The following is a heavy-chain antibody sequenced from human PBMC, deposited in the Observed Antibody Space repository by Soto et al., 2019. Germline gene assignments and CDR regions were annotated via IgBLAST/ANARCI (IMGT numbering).Heavy chain of an antibody. D-gene: IGHD6-19*01. CDR2: ISASGDRT. Sequence: EVQLLESGGDLQQPGGSLSLSCAASGFAFSSYAMTWVRQAPGKGLEWVSTISASGDRTYYLDSVRGRLTISRDNSKDTLYLPMNSLRAEDTAVYYCAKAGSFPHYYFDYWGQGTLVTVSA. CDR3: AKAGSFPHYYFDY. V-gene: IGHV3-23*01. J-gene: IGHJ4*02. CDR1: GFAFSSYA.